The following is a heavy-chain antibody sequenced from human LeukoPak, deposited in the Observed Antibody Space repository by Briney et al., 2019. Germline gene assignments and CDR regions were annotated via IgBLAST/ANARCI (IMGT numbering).Heavy chain of an antibody. CDR1: GFTVSSNY. Sequence: PGGSLRLSCAASGFTVSSNYMSWARQAPGKGLEWVSVFYSGGTTYYADSVKGRFIISRDSSKNTLYLQMNNLRAEDTAMYFCARTSAVMKPFDYWGQGTLVTVSS. CDR3: ARTSAVMKPFDY. D-gene: IGHD2-21*01. CDR2: FYSGGTT. V-gene: IGHV3-53*01. J-gene: IGHJ4*02.